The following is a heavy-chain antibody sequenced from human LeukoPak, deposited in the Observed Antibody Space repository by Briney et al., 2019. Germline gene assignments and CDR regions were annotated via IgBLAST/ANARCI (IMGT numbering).Heavy chain of an antibody. CDR2: IRHDGHT. Sequence: SETLSLTCTVSGYFSTAYYWGWIRQPPGKGLDWIASIRHDGHTYYNPSLKSQVTISIDMSRNQFSLRLTSLTATDTAVYYCARQVATKGEWAFDVWGQGTMVTVSS. J-gene: IGHJ3*01. V-gene: IGHV4-38-2*02. CDR1: GYFSTAYY. CDR3: ARQVATKGEWAFDV. D-gene: IGHD5-12*01.